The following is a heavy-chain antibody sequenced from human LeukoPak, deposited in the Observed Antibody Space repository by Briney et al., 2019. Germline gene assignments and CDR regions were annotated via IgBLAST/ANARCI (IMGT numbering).Heavy chain of an antibody. Sequence: SETLSLTCTVSGGSISSSSYYWGWIRQPPGKGLEWIGSIYYSGSTYYNPSLKSRVTISVDTSKNQSSLKLSSVTAADTAVYYCARYRIWWPKSFDYWGQGTLVTVSS. D-gene: IGHD2-21*01. CDR1: GGSISSSSYY. V-gene: IGHV4-39*07. J-gene: IGHJ4*02. CDR3: ARYRIWWPKSFDY. CDR2: IYYSGST.